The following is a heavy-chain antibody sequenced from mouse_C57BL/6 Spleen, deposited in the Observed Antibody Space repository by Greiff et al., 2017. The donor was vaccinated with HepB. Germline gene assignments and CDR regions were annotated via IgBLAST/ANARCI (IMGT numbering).Heavy chain of an antibody. Sequence: VLEWIGAIDPEPGGTAYNQKFKGKAILTADKSSSTAYMELRSLTSEDSAVYYCTRKLGRYYAMDYWGQGTSVTVSS. J-gene: IGHJ4*01. V-gene: IGHV1-15*01. CDR2: IDPEPGGT. D-gene: IGHD4-1*01. CDR3: TRKLGRYYAMDY.